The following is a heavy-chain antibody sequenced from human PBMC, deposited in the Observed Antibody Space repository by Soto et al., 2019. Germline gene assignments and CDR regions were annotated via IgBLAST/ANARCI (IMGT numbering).Heavy chain of an antibody. CDR1: GFTFSNAW. Sequence: GGSLRLSCAASGFTFSNAWMSWVRQAPGKGLEWVGRIKSKTDGGTTDYAAPVKGRFTISRDDSKNTLYLQMNSLKTEDTSVYYCTTDGLNWEPRGDAFDIWGQGTMVTVSS. J-gene: IGHJ3*02. CDR3: TTDGLNWEPRGDAFDI. V-gene: IGHV3-15*01. CDR2: IKSKTDGGTT. D-gene: IGHD7-27*01.